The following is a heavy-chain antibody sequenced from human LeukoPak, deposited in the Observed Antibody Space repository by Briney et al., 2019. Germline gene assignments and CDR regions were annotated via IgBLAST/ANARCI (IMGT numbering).Heavy chain of an antibody. V-gene: IGHV1-2*02. CDR1: GYTSTAYY. J-gene: IGHJ6*02. Sequence: ASVKVSCKASGYTSTAYYIHWVRQAPGQGLEWMGWINPNSGATNYAQNFQGRVTMTADTSISAAYLDLSRLRSDDSAVYYCARDPIVQAGYYYGMDVWGQGTTVTVSS. D-gene: IGHD2/OR15-2a*01. CDR2: INPNSGAT. CDR3: ARDPIVQAGYYYGMDV.